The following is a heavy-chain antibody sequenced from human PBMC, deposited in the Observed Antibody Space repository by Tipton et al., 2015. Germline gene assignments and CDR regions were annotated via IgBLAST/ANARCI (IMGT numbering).Heavy chain of an antibody. CDR3: ARAPSDYDIWSGTFEY. D-gene: IGHD3-3*01. V-gene: IGHV4-31*03. Sequence: TLSLTCTVSGGSISSGKHYWSWIRQHPGKGLEWIGYIYYSGNTYYNPSLKSRLTISVDMSKNQFSLKLSSVTAADTAVYYCARAPSDYDIWSGTFEYWGQGTLVTVSS. CDR2: IYYSGNT. CDR1: GGSISSGKHY. J-gene: IGHJ4*02.